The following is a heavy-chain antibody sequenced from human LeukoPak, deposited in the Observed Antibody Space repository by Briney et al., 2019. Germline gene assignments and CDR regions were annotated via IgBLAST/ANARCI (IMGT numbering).Heavy chain of an antibody. D-gene: IGHD5-12*01. CDR2: ISYTGTT. J-gene: IGHJ4*02. CDR3: ARRRIVATIDY. V-gene: IGHV4-39*01. Sequence: PSETLSLTCGVSGGSISSSGYYWAWIRQPPGTGLEWIGSISYTGTTYCNPSLKSRLTISADRSKNQLSLKLTSVTAADTAVYYCARRRIVATIDYWGQGTLVTVSS. CDR1: GGSISSSGYY.